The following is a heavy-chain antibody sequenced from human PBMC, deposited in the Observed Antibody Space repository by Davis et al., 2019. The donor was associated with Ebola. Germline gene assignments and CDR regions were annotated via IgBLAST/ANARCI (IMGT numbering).Heavy chain of an antibody. CDR1: VITFSSYA. Sequence: GESLKISCADSVITFSSYAMTWVRQAPGKGLEWVSAISGSGGTTYYAGSVKGRFTVSRDNSKNTLYLQMNSLRDEDTAVYYCARNGITMVRGVIPITGFYYYYYGMDVWGQGTTVTVSS. CDR2: ISGSGGTT. V-gene: IGHV3-23*01. CDR3: ARNGITMVRGVIPITGFYYYYYGMDV. D-gene: IGHD3-10*01. J-gene: IGHJ6*02.